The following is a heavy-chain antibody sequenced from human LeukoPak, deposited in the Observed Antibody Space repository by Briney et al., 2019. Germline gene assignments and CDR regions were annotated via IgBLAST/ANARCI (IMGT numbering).Heavy chain of an antibody. CDR3: ARQDGGNFESNY. Sequence: PSETLSLTCTVSGGSISSSSYYWGWIRQPPGKGLEWIGSIYYSGSTHYDPSLKSRVAISVDTSKNQFSLKLSSVTAADTAVYYCARQDGGNFESNYWGQGTLVTVSS. CDR2: IYYSGST. V-gene: IGHV4-39*01. CDR1: GGSISSSSYY. J-gene: IGHJ4*02. D-gene: IGHD4-23*01.